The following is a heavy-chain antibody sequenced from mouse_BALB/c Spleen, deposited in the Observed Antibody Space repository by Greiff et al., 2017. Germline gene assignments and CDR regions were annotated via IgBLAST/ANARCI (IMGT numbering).Heavy chain of an antibody. CDR2: IYPGGGYT. CDR3: AGGYYGSVDY. Sequence: QVHVKQSGAELVRPGTSVKISCKASGYTFTNYWLGWVKQRPGHGLEWIGDIYPGGGYTNYNEKFKGKATLTADTSSSTAYMQLSSLTSEDSAVYFCAGGYYGSVDYWGQGTTLTVSS. CDR1: GYTFTNYW. J-gene: IGHJ2*01. D-gene: IGHD1-1*01. V-gene: IGHV1-63*02.